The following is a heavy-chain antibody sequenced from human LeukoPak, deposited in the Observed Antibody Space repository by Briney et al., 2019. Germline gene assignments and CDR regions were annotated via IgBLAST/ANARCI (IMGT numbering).Heavy chain of an antibody. Sequence: PSQTLSLTCTVSGGSISSGDYYWSWIRQPPGKGLEWIGYIYYSGSTYYNPSLKSRVTISVDTSKNQFSLKLSSVTAADTAVYYCARELTYYDILTGYSPTAWFDPWSQGTLVTVSS. V-gene: IGHV4-30-4*01. CDR3: ARELTYYDILTGYSPTAWFDP. D-gene: IGHD3-9*01. J-gene: IGHJ5*02. CDR1: GGSISSGDYY. CDR2: IYYSGST.